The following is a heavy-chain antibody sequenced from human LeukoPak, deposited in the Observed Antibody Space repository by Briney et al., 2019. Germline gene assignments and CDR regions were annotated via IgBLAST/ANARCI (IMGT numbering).Heavy chain of an antibody. D-gene: IGHD2-2*01. CDR2: IKQDGSEK. V-gene: IGHV3-7*01. Sequence: GGSLRLSCTASGFTFSYYWMSWVRQAPGKGLEWVANIKQDGSEKYYVDSVKGRFTISRDNAKNSLYLQMNSLRAEDTAVYYCARETQPFDYWGQGTLVTVSS. CDR1: GFTFSYYW. J-gene: IGHJ4*02. CDR3: ARETQPFDY.